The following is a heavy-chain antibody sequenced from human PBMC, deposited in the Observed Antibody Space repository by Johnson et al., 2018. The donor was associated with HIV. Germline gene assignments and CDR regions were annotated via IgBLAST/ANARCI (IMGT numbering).Heavy chain of an antibody. CDR1: GFTFSSYA. CDR2: ISGSGGST. D-gene: IGHD3-10*01. V-gene: IGHV3-23*04. CDR3: ARGPLLWRAFDI. J-gene: IGHJ3*02. Sequence: EQLVESGGGVVQPGRSLRLSCAASGFTFSSYAMSWVRQAPGKGLEWVSAISGSGGSTYYAHSVKGRFTISRYNSKNTLYLQMNSLRAEDTAVYYCARGPLLWRAFDIWGQGTMVTVSS.